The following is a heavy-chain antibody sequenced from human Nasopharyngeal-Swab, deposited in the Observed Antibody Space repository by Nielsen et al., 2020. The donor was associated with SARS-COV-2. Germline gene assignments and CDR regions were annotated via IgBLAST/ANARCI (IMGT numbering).Heavy chain of an antibody. CDR3: AREQLAPGYNYYYYMDV. J-gene: IGHJ6*03. Sequence: ASVKVSCKASGYALTRYGINWVRPAPGQGLEWMGWISGPNGDTKYAQNFQGRVTMTADTSTSTAYMELRSLRSDDTAVYYCAREQLAPGYNYYYYMDVWGKGTTVTVSS. CDR2: ISGPNGDT. D-gene: IGHD3-10*01. V-gene: IGHV1-18*04. CDR1: GYALTRYG.